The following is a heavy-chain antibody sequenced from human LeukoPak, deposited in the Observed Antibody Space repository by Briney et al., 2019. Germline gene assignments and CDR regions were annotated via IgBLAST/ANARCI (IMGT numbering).Heavy chain of an antibody. Sequence: ASVKVSCKVSGYTLTQLSIHWVRQAPGKGLEWMGGFDAEDGETIYAQKFRGRVTITEDTSTDTAFMELSSLRSEDTAVYFCATGSIDYWGQGTLVTVSS. V-gene: IGHV1-24*01. CDR1: GYTLTQLS. J-gene: IGHJ4*02. CDR2: FDAEDGET. CDR3: ATGSIDY.